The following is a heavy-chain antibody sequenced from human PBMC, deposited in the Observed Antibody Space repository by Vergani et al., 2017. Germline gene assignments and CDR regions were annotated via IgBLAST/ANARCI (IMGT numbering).Heavy chain of an antibody. CDR1: GYIFKNYY. CDR3: DRSLGYCTSGSCRPYYFDL. J-gene: IGHJ4*02. V-gene: IGHV1-46*02. CDR2: VNFVTGAA. Sequence: QVQLVQSGAAVKKPGASAKVSCTASGYIFKNYYMHWLRLAPGQGFQWMGVVNFVTGAATSPQKFEGRITMTRDTSTATFYMDLSSLKYEDTAIYYCDRSLGYCTSGSCRPYYFDLWGQGTLVTVSS. D-gene: IGHD2-15*01.